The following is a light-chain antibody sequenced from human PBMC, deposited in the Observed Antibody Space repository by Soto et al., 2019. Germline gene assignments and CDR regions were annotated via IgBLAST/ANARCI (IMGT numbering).Light chain of an antibody. J-gene: IGLJ3*02. CDR3: CSYTNSADRV. CDR2: EVT. CDR1: SNDVGGYDY. Sequence: QSALTQPASVSGSPGQSITFSCTGTSNDVGGYDYVSWYQQHPGKAPKLLIYEVTRRPSGVASRFSGSKSGNTASLTISGLRAEDEADYYCCSYTNSADRVFGGVTKVTVL. V-gene: IGLV2-14*01.